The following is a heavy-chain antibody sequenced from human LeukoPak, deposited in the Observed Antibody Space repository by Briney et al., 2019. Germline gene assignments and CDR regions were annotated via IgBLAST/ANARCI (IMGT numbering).Heavy chain of an antibody. J-gene: IGHJ5*02. CDR1: GGSFSGYY. D-gene: IGHD6-13*01. Sequence: SETLSLTCAVYGGSFSGYYWSWIRQPPGKGLEWIGEINHSGSTSYNPSLKSRVTISVDTSKNQFSLKLSSETAADTAVYYCAREIRIAAEEGWFDPWGQGTLVTVSS. CDR3: AREIRIAAEEGWFDP. V-gene: IGHV4-34*01. CDR2: INHSGST.